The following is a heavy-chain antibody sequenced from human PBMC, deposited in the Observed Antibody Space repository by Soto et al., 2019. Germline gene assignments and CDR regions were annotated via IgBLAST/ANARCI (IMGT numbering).Heavy chain of an antibody. CDR1: GGTFSSYA. Sequence: SVKVSCKASGGTFSSYAISWVRQAPGQGLEWMGGIIPIFGTANYAQKFQGRVTITADESTSTAYMELSSLRSQDTAVYYCATPTPNYDISRREAPYSYYGMDVWGQGTTVTVSS. CDR2: IIPIFGTA. J-gene: IGHJ6*02. V-gene: IGHV1-69*13. D-gene: IGHD3-9*01. CDR3: ATPTPNYDISRREAPYSYYGMDV.